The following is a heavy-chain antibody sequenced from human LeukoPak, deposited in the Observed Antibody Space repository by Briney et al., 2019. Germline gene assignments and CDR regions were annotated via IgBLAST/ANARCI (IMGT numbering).Heavy chain of an antibody. CDR1: GDSISTNY. CDR3: VRDRTIALDH. D-gene: IGHD4/OR15-4a*01. CDR2: VSYTVTS. J-gene: IGHJ4*02. V-gene: IGHV4-59*01. Sequence: SETLSLTCTVSGDSISTNYWAWIRQPPGKGLEWIGYVSYTVTSNYNPSLKSRVTISVDMSKNQFSLNVRSVTAADTAVYYCVRDRTIALDHWGQGSLVTVSS.